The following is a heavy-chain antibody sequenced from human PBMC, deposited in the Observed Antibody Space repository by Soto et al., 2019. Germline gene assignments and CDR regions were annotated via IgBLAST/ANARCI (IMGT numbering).Heavy chain of an antibody. V-gene: IGHV4-39*01. CDR2: IYYSGST. CDR1: GGSISSSSYY. CDR3: ARQSGAAAGTSLEFDP. Sequence: PSETLSLTCTVSGGSISSSSYYWGWIRQPPGKGLEWIGSIYYSGSTYYNPSLKSRVTISVDTSKNQFSLKLSSVTAADTAVYYCARQSGAAAGTSLEFDPWGQGTLVTVS. J-gene: IGHJ5*02. D-gene: IGHD6-13*01.